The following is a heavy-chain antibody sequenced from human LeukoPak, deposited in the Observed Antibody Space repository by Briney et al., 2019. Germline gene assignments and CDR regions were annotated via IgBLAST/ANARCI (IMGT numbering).Heavy chain of an antibody. V-gene: IGHV3-30*18. CDR3: AKDASSWYLSYFDY. Sequence: GGSLRLSCAASGFTFSSYGMHWVRQAPGKGLEWVAVISYDGSNKYYADSVKGRFTISRDNSKNTLYLQMNSLRAEDTAVYYCAKDASSWYLSYFDYWGQGTLVTVSS. CDR2: ISYDGSNK. D-gene: IGHD6-13*01. CDR1: GFTFSSYG. J-gene: IGHJ4*02.